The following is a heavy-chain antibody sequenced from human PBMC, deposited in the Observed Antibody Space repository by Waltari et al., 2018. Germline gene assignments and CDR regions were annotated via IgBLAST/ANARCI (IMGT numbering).Heavy chain of an antibody. J-gene: IGHJ2*01. CDR3: ARDAGRDSGSEHKTVEGYFDH. Sequence: QVLLQQSGPGLVRPSQTLSLTCAISGDSVSSYSAAWNWVRQSPSRGLEWLGRTYFRAKWSDDYAVSVRGRITINPDTSKNQFSLHLNSVTPEDTAVYYCARDAGRDSGSEHKTVEGYFDHWGRGSLVIVST. CDR2: TYFRAKWSD. CDR1: GDSVSSYSAA. V-gene: IGHV6-1*01. D-gene: IGHD1-26*01.